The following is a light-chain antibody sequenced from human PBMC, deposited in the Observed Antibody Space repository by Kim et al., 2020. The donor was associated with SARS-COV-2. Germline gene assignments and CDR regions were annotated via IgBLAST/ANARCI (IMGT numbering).Light chain of an antibody. CDR3: QVWDSTTGV. CDR1: NLGFKY. V-gene: IGLV3-1*01. CDR2: EDN. Sequence: SYELIQPPSVSVSPGKTARITCSGDNLGFKYVCWYQQKPGQSPVMVIHEDNKRPPGIPERFSGSNSGNAATLTISATQPEDEADYYCQVWDSTTGVFGAGTKVTVL. J-gene: IGLJ1*01.